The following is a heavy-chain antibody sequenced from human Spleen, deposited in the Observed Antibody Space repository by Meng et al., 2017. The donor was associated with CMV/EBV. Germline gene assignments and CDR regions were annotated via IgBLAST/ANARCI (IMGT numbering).Heavy chain of an antibody. D-gene: IGHD1-26*01. CDR1: GDSVSSNSAA. CDR3: ARVRIGGGYYYYYGMDV. V-gene: IGHV6-1*01. CDR2: TYYRSKWYN. J-gene: IGHJ6*02. Sequence: SQTLSLTCAISGDSVSSNSAAWDWIRQSPSRGLEWLGRTYYRSKWYNDYAVSVKSRITINPDTSKNQFSLQLNSVTPEDTAVYYCARVRIGGGYYYYYGMDVWGQGTTVTVSS.